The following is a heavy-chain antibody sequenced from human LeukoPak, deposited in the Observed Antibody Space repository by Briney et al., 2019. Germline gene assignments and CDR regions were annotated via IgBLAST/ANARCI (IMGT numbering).Heavy chain of an antibody. CDR2: IIPIFGTA. J-gene: IGHJ3*02. Sequence: SVKVSCKASGGTFSSYAMSWVRQAPGQGLEWMGEIIPIFGTANYAQKFQGRVTITADESTSTAYMELSSLRSEDTAVYYCARPGTTSDAFDIWGQGTMVTVSS. V-gene: IGHV1-69*13. D-gene: IGHD1-1*01. CDR3: ARPGTTSDAFDI. CDR1: GGTFSSYA.